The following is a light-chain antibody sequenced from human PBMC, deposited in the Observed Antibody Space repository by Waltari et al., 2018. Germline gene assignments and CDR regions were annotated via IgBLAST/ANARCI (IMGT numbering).Light chain of an antibody. CDR3: QSYDTSLSVV. Sequence: HSVLTQPPSVSGAPGQRVTISCPGSGSNIGAGYDVHWYQQLPRAAPKLLISGSTARPLGVPDRFFGSTSGTSASLTITGLQAEDEADYYCQSYDTSLSVVFGGGTKLTVL. CDR1: GSNIGAGYD. CDR2: GST. V-gene: IGLV1-40*01. J-gene: IGLJ3*02.